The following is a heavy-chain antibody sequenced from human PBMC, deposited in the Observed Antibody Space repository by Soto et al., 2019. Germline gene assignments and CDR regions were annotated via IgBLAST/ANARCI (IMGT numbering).Heavy chain of an antibody. CDR2: IYYSGST. CDR1: GGSISSYY. V-gene: IGHV4-59*01. D-gene: IGHD1-26*01. CDR3: ARGIMGTNYYYYGMDV. Sequence: SETLSLTCTVSGGSISSYYWSWIRQSPGKGLEWIGYIYYSGSTNYNPSLKSRVTISVDTSKNQCSLKLSSVTAADTAVYYCARGIMGTNYYYYGMDVWGQGTTVTVSS. J-gene: IGHJ6*02.